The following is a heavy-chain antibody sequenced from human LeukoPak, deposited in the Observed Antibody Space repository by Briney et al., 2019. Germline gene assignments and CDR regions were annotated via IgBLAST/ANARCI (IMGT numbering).Heavy chain of an antibody. CDR1: GFSLSTSGMR. CDR3: ARDIAVAGRDAFDI. V-gene: IGHV2-70*04. D-gene: IGHD6-19*01. J-gene: IGHJ3*02. Sequence: SGPTLVNPTQTLTLTCSFSGFSLSTSGMRVSWIRQPPGKALEWLARIDWDDDKFYSTSLKTRLTISKDTSKNQVVLTMTNMDPVDTATYYCARDIAVAGRDAFDIWGQGTMVTVAS. CDR2: IDWDDDK.